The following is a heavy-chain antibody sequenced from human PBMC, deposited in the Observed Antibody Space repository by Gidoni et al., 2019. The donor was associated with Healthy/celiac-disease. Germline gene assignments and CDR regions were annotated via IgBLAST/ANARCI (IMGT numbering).Heavy chain of an antibody. CDR3: ARVREMATISGWFDP. D-gene: IGHD5-12*01. Sequence: QVQLVQSGAEVKKPGASVKVSCKASGYTFTSYYMHWVRPAPGQGLEWLGIINPSGGSTSYAQKFQGRVTMTRDTSTSTVYMELSSLRSEDTAVYYCARVREMATISGWFDPWGQGTLVTVSS. CDR2: INPSGGST. J-gene: IGHJ5*02. V-gene: IGHV1-46*01. CDR1: GYTFTSYY.